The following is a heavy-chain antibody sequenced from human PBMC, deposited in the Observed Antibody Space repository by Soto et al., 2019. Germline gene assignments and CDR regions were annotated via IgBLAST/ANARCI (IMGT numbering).Heavy chain of an antibody. CDR3: ARGRNLGGTYLDY. V-gene: IGHV4-34*01. Sequence: QVQLQQWGAGLLKPSETLSLTCAVYGESFSGYYWSWIRQPPGKGLEWIGEINHRGSTNYNPSLKRRVTISVDTSKNQFSLNLNSVTAADTAVYYCARGRNLGGTYLDYWGQGTLVTVSS. CDR2: INHRGST. D-gene: IGHD1-26*01. CDR1: GESFSGYY. J-gene: IGHJ4*02.